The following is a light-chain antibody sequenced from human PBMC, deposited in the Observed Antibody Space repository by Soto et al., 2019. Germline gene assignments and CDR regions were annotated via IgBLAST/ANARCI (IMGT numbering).Light chain of an antibody. V-gene: IGLV1-40*01. Sequence: QSVLTQPPSVSEAPGQRVTISCTGTSCDIGAGYDVHWYQQLPGAAPKLLIYSNAIRPSGVPDRFSASKSGTSASLAITGLRAEDEADYYCQSYDSSLTTYVFGTGTKVTVL. J-gene: IGLJ1*01. CDR1: SCDIGAGYD. CDR3: QSYDSSLTTYV. CDR2: SNA.